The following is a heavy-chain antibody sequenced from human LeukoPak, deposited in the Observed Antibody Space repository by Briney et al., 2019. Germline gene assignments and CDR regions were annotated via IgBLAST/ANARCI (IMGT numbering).Heavy chain of an antibody. J-gene: IGHJ4*02. CDR1: GFTFSSYG. CDR3: AKDGSRQLWYNFYSSVYYPGGDY. D-gene: IGHD3-22*01. V-gene: IGHV3-30*02. CDR2: IRYDGNNK. Sequence: GGSLRLSCAASGFTFSSYGMHWVRQAPGKGLEWVAFIRYDGNNKYYADSVKGRFTISRDNSKNTLYLQMNSLRAEDTAVYYCAKDGSRQLWYNFYSSVYYPGGDYWGQGTLVTVSS.